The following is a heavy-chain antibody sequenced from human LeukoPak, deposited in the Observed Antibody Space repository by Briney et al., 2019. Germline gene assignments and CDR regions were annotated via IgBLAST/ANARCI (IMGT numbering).Heavy chain of an antibody. CDR1: GGTFSSYS. CDR3: ARDRYSGSRTFDY. J-gene: IGHJ4*02. D-gene: IGHD1-26*01. CDR2: ISAYNGNT. Sequence: ASVKVSCKASGGTFSSYSISWVRQAPGQGLEWMGWISAYNGNTNYAQKLQGRVTMTTDTSTSTAYMELRSLRSDDTAVYYCARDRYSGSRTFDYWGQGTLVTVSS. V-gene: IGHV1-18*01.